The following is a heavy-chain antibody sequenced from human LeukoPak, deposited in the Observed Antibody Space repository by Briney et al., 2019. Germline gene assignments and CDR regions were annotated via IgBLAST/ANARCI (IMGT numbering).Heavy chain of an antibody. Sequence: GGSLRLSCAASGFTFSSYGMHWVRQAPGKGLEWVAVISYDGSNKYYADSVKGRFTISRDNSKNTLYLQMNSLRAEDTAVYYCARPFWSPHPTHAFDMWGQGTMVTVSS. D-gene: IGHD3-3*01. CDR3: ARPFWSPHPTHAFDM. J-gene: IGHJ3*02. CDR1: GFTFSSYG. CDR2: ISYDGSNK. V-gene: IGHV3-30*03.